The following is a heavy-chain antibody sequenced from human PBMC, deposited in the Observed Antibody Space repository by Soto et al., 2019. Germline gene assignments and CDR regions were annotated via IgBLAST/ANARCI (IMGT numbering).Heavy chain of an antibody. J-gene: IGHJ4*02. D-gene: IGHD6-6*01. Sequence: SETLSLTCTVSGGSISSSTYYWGWIRQPPGKGLEWIGSIYYTGSTYYSPSLKSRVTISVDTSKNQFSLKLSSVTAADTALYYCANNGRSSSKVFDYWGQGTLVTVSS. CDR1: GGSISSSTYY. CDR2: IYYTGST. CDR3: ANNGRSSSKVFDY. V-gene: IGHV4-39*01.